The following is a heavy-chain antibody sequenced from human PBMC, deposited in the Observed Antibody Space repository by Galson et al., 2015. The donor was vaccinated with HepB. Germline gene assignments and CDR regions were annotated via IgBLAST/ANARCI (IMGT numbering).Heavy chain of an antibody. CDR3: VREGRDSSGSESGGLDI. CDR1: GFTFSSYW. CDR2: IKQDESEK. J-gene: IGHJ3*02. V-gene: IGHV3-7*01. Sequence: SLRLSCAASGFTFSSYWMSWVRQAPGRGLEWVANIKQDESEKYYVDSVRGRFTISRDNAKNSLYLQMNSLRAEETAVYYCVREGRDSSGSESGGLDIWGQGTMVTVSS. D-gene: IGHD6-19*01.